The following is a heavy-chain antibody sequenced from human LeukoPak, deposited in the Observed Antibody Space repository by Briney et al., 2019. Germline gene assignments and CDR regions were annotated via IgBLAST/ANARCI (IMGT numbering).Heavy chain of an antibody. D-gene: IGHD6-13*01. V-gene: IGHV4-34*01. CDR1: GGSFSGYY. CDR3: ARATAALGY. CDR2: INHSGST. Sequence: SETLSLTCAVYGGSFSGYYWSWIRQPPGKGLEWIGEINHSGSTNYNPSLKSRVTISVDTSKNQFSLKLSSVTAADTAVYYCARATAALGYWGQGTLVTVSS. J-gene: IGHJ4*02.